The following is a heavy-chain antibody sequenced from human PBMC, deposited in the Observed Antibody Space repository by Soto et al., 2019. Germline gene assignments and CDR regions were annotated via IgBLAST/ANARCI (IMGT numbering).Heavy chain of an antibody. V-gene: IGHV4-39*01. D-gene: IGHD6-13*01. CDR2: SNYGGPT. Sequence: TSETLSLTCTVSGGAINSTDYYWGWIRQPPGKGLEWIGSSNYGGPTYYSPSLQSRVTISLDTAKDHVSLNLRSVTAADTAVYYCARHGAYSTSVYYYYGMDVWGQGTTVTVS. CDR3: ARHGAYSTSVYYYYGMDV. CDR1: GGAINSTDYY. J-gene: IGHJ6*02.